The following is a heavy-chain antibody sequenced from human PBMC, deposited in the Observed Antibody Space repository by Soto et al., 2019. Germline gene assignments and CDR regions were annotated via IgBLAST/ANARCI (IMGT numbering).Heavy chain of an antibody. V-gene: IGHV1-18*04. D-gene: IGHD3-10*01. CDR1: GYTFTNNG. CDR2: ISAHNGNT. Sequence: QGQLVQSGAEVKKPGASVKVSCKASGYTFTNNGISWVRQAPGQGLEWMGWISAHNGNTNYAQNLQGRVTMTTDTATTTTYMELRSLRSDDTAVYYCASLITTVRGAITYYFAMDVWGQGTTVTVSS. CDR3: ASLITTVRGAITYYFAMDV. J-gene: IGHJ6*02.